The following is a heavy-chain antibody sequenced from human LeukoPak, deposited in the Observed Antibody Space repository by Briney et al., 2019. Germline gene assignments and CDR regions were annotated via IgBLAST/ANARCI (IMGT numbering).Heavy chain of an antibody. V-gene: IGHV4-31*03. CDR2: IYYSGST. Sequence: PSETLSLTCTASGGSISSGGYYWSWIRQHPGKGLEWIGYIYYSGSTYYNPSLKSRVTISVDTSKNQFSLKLSSVTAADTAVYYCARAPLLQYRAGNAFDIWGQGTMVTVSS. CDR1: GGSISSGGYY. D-gene: IGHD4-11*01. CDR3: ARAPLLQYRAGNAFDI. J-gene: IGHJ3*02.